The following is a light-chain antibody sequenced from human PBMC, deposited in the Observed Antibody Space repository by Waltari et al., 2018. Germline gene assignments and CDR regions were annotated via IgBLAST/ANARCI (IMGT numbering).Light chain of an antibody. CDR2: KAS. CDR3: QQYNGYPVT. Sequence: IQITQPPSTLSASAADRVSITCRASQSISSWLAWYQQKPGEAPKLLIYKASSLESGVPSRFSGSGSGTEFTLTITSLQPDDFATYFCQQYNGYPVTFGGGTKVEIK. V-gene: IGKV1-5*03. CDR1: QSISSW. J-gene: IGKJ4*01.